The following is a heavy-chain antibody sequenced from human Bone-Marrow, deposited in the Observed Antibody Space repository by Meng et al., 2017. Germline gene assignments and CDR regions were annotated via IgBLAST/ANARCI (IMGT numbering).Heavy chain of an antibody. V-gene: IGHV6-1*01. J-gene: IGHJ4*02. CDR1: GDSVSSDSAA. CDR2: TYYRSKWYN. Sequence: QVQLQQSGPGLVKTSQTLSLTCAISGDSVSSDSAAWNWLRQSPSRGLEWLGRTYYRSKWYNNYGVSVKSRITVSPDTYKNQFSLQLNSVTPEDTAVYYCASSIDYGDYYFDFWGQGTLVTVSS. CDR3: ASSIDYGDYYFDF. D-gene: IGHD4-17*01.